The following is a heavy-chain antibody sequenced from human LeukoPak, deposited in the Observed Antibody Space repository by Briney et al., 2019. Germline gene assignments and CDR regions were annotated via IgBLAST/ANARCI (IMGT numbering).Heavy chain of an antibody. CDR1: GFTLSSNY. CDR3: ARVSSSGGSCYWFDR. Sequence: GGSLTLSCAASGFTLSSNYMSWVRQAPGKGLEWVSVIYSGGSTYDADSVKGRFTISRDNSKNTLYPQMNSLRAEDTAVYYCARVSSSGGSCYWFDRWGQGTLVTVSS. J-gene: IGHJ5*02. V-gene: IGHV3-66*01. CDR2: IYSGGST. D-gene: IGHD2-15*01.